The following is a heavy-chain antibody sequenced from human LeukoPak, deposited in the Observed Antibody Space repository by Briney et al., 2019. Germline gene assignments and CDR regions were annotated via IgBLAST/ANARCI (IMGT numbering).Heavy chain of an antibody. CDR3: AGDYIWGRLF. CDR2: IQNDASTE. V-gene: IGHV3-33*05. Sequence: GGSLRLSCAASGFIFSHYGMHWVRQAPGKGLEWVAVIQNDASTENFADSVKGRFTISRDNSKNTVFLQMNSLRVEDTAVYYCAGDYIWGRLFWGQGTLVTVSS. J-gene: IGHJ4*01. CDR1: GFIFSHYG. D-gene: IGHD3-16*01.